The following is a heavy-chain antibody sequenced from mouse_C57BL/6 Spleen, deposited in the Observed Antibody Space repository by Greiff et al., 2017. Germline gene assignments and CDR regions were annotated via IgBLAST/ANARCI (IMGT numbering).Heavy chain of an antibody. CDR1: GYTFTTYP. J-gene: IGHJ2*01. CDR2: FHPYNDDT. Sequence: VKLVESGAELVKPGASVKMSCKASGYTFTTYPIEWMKQNHGKSLEWIGNFHPYNDDTKYNEKFKGKATLTVEKSSSTVYLELSRLTSDDSAVYYCARTRYYGSSYVHDYWGQGTTLAVSS. D-gene: IGHD1-1*01. V-gene: IGHV1-47*01. CDR3: ARTRYYGSSYVHDY.